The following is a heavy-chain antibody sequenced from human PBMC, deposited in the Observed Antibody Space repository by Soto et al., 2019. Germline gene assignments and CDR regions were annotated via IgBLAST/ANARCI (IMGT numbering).Heavy chain of an antibody. J-gene: IGHJ5*02. CDR3: ATDSAGRGPFDP. D-gene: IGHD3-10*01. CDR1: GGSFGTNY. Sequence: RSLTCTISGGSFGTNYWSWIRQPPGKGLEWIAYIYHNGGKKYNPSLKSRATISIDTSKNQFSLTLNSAAAADTAVYYCATDSAGRGPFDPWGQGFLVTVSS. V-gene: IGHV4-59*13. CDR2: IYHNGGK.